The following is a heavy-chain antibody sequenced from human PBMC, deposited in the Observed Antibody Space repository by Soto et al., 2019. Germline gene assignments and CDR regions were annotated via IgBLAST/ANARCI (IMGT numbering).Heavy chain of an antibody. Sequence: AGGSLTLSCAASGVTFSSYGMHWVRQAPGKGLEWVAVISYDGSNKYYADSVKGRFTISRDNSKNTLYLQMSSLRAEDTAVYYCAKGEGTGSSSSDYYYYGMDVWGQGTTVTVSS. CDR1: GVTFSSYG. CDR2: ISYDGSNK. J-gene: IGHJ6*02. V-gene: IGHV3-30*18. CDR3: AKGEGTGSSSSDYYYYGMDV. D-gene: IGHD6-6*01.